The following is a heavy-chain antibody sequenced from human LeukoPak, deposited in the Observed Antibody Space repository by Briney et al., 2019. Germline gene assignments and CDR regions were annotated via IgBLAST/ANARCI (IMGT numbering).Heavy chain of an antibody. CDR1: GDSISRSTYY. V-gene: IGHV4-39*02. D-gene: IGHD6-25*01. CDR2: VYYGRSP. Sequence: SEALSLTCTVSGDSISRSTYYWAWIRQPPGKGLEWIGSVYYGRSPYFNPSLESRATISVDTSKNHFSLKMSSVTAADTAVYYCARSSGTGTFSYWGQGTLVTVSS. J-gene: IGHJ4*02. CDR3: ARSSGTGTFSY.